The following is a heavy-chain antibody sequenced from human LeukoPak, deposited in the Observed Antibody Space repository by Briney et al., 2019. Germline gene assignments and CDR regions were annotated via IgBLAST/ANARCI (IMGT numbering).Heavy chain of an antibody. CDR3: AREESIGRYQFLHDS. D-gene: IGHD1-26*01. CDR2: ISAYNGNT. Sequence: GASVKVSCKASGYTFTGYYMHWVRQAPGQGLEWMGWISAYNGNTNYAQKLQGRVTMTTDTSTSTAYMELRSLTSDDTAVYFCAREESIGRYQFLHDSWGQGTLVTVSS. CDR1: GYTFTGYY. V-gene: IGHV1-18*04. J-gene: IGHJ4*02.